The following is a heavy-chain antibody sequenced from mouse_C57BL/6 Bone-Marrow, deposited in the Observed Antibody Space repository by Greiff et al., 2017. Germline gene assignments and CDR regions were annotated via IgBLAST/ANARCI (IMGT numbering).Heavy chain of an antibody. CDR3: AREGYYGNYAMDY. CDR2: IYPRSGNT. CDR1: GYTFTSYG. D-gene: IGHD1-1*01. V-gene: IGHV1-81*01. Sequence: VKLQESGAELARPGASVKLSCKASGYTFTSYGISWVKQRTGQGLEWIGEIYPRSGNTYYNEKFKGKATLTADKSSSTAYMELRSLTSEDSAVYFGAREGYYGNYAMDYWGQGTSVTVSS. J-gene: IGHJ4*01.